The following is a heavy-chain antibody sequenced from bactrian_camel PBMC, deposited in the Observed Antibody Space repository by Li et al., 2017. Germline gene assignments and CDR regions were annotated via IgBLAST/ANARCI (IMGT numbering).Heavy chain of an antibody. CDR3: ARQCRSCGWSFGY. V-gene: IGHV3S40*01. Sequence: EVQLVESGGGSVQAGGSLRLSCAASVVIGSGACVGWVRQAPGKGLEWVSSIHRAGVNTYYSDNVKGRFTISRDNAKNTVYLQMNSLKSEDTALYYCARQCRSCGWSFGYWGQGTQVTVS. D-gene: IGHD6*01. CDR1: VVIGSGAC. CDR2: IHRAGVNT. J-gene: IGHJ6*01.